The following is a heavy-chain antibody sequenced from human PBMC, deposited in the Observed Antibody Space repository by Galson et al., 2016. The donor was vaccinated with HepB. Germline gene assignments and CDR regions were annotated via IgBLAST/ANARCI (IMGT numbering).Heavy chain of an antibody. J-gene: IGHJ5*02. Sequence: SLRLSCAASGFTFNGHAMHWVRQPPGRDLEWVSGISWNGGKVGYGDSVKGRFTISRDNAKNSLYLQMNSLTTEDTALYYCVKEYGVTLAGRELDPWGQGTLVTVSS. CDR3: VKEYGVTLAGRELDP. CDR2: ISWNGGKV. D-gene: IGHD5/OR15-5a*01. CDR1: GFTFNGHA. V-gene: IGHV3-9*01.